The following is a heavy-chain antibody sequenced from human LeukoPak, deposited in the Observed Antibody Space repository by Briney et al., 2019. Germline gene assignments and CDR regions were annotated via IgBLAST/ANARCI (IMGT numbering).Heavy chain of an antibody. D-gene: IGHD4-17*01. CDR1: GGTFSSYA. Sequence: ASVKVSCKASGGTFSSYAISWVRQAPGRGLEWMGGIIPIFGTANYAQKFQGRVTITTDESTSTAYMELSSLRSEDTAVYYFARGTKVTTYDWFDPWGQGTLVTVSS. CDR2: IIPIFGTA. V-gene: IGHV1-69*05. CDR3: ARGTKVTTYDWFDP. J-gene: IGHJ5*02.